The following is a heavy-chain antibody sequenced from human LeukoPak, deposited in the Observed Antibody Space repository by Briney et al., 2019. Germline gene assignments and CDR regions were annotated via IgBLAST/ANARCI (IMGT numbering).Heavy chain of an antibody. CDR3: ASFYGDLRDYFDY. V-gene: IGHV4-30-4*01. CDR2: IYYSGST. Sequence: SETLSLTCTVSGGSISSGDYYWSWIRQPPGKGLEWIGYIYYSGSTYYNPSLKSRVTISVDTSKNQLSLKLSSVTAADTAVYYCASFYGDLRDYFDYWGQGTLVTVSS. CDR1: GGSISSGDYY. J-gene: IGHJ4*02. D-gene: IGHD4-17*01.